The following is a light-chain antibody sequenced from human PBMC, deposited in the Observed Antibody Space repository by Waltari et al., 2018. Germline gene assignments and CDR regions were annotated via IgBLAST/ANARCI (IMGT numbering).Light chain of an antibody. Sequence: QSVLTQPPSVSGAPGQRVTISCTGSSSNVGAGFDLHWYQQLPGTAPKLLIYDNSNRPSGVPDRFSGSKSGTSASLAIAGLQAEDESYYYCQSYDVSLSAWVFGGGTKVTVL. CDR2: DNS. V-gene: IGLV1-40*01. J-gene: IGLJ3*02. CDR1: SSNVGAGFD. CDR3: QSYDVSLSAWV.